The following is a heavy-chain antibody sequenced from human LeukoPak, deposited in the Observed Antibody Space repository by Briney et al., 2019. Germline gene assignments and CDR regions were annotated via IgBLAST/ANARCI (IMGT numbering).Heavy chain of an antibody. D-gene: IGHD6-13*01. Sequence: GGSLRLSCAASGFTFSTHGMHWVRQAPGKGLEWVAFIRYDGINKYYADSVKGRFTISRDNAKNSLYLQMNSLRAEDTAVYYCARSGGRYSSFVWYYFDYWGQGTLVTVSS. CDR3: ARSGGRYSSFVWYYFDY. CDR2: IRYDGINK. V-gene: IGHV3-30*02. J-gene: IGHJ4*02. CDR1: GFTFSTHG.